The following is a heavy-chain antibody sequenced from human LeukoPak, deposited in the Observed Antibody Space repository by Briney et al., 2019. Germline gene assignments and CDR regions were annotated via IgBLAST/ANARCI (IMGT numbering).Heavy chain of an antibody. CDR3: TRDGKDCSSTSCSADY. CDR2: ISVSSSYI. Sequence: GGSLRLSCAASGFTFSTYTMNWVRQAPGKGLEWVSSISVSSSYIYYAGPVKGRFTISRDNAKNSLYLQMNSLRVEDTAVYFCTRDGKDCSSTSCSADYWGQGTLVTVSS. CDR1: GFTFSTYT. J-gene: IGHJ4*02. D-gene: IGHD2-2*01. V-gene: IGHV3-21*01.